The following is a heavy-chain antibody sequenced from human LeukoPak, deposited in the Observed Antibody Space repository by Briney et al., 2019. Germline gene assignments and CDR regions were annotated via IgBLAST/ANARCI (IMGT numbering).Heavy chain of an antibody. CDR1: GVTFSSFC. CDR3: ATRAYCGGDCYSYDH. J-gene: IGHJ4*02. V-gene: IGHV3-7*01. CDR2: IKQDGSER. Sequence: GGSLRLSCAACGVTFSSFCMSWVRQAPGKGLEWVANIKQDGSERYYVDSVKGRFTISRDNAKNSLYLQTIGLRAEDTAVYYCATRAYCGGDCYSYDHWGQGTLVTVSS. D-gene: IGHD2-21*02.